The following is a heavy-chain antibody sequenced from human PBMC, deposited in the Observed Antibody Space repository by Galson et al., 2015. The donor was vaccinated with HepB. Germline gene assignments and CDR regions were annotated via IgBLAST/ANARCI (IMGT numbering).Heavy chain of an antibody. CDR1: GFTFSSYA. CDR2: ISYDGSNK. Sequence: SLRLSCAASGFTFSSYAMHWVRQAPGKGLEWMAVISYDGSNKYYADSVKGRFTISRDNSKNTLYLQMNSLRAEDTAVYYCARDKRVDGDTVYYYYGMDVWGQGTTVTVSS. J-gene: IGHJ6*02. CDR3: ARDKRVDGDTVYYYYGMDV. D-gene: IGHD4-17*01. V-gene: IGHV3-30-3*01.